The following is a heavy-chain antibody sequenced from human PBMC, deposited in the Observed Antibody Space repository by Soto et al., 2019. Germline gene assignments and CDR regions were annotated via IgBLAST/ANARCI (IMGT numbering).Heavy chain of an antibody. V-gene: IGHV4-59*01. Sequence: SETLSLTCTVSGGSISSYYWSWIRQPPGKGLEWIGYIYYSGSTNYNPSLKSRVTISVDTSKNQFSLKLSSVTAVDTAVYYCARIYDFWSGRGWFDPWGQGTLVTVSS. CDR2: IYYSGST. D-gene: IGHD3-3*01. J-gene: IGHJ5*02. CDR1: GGSISSYY. CDR3: ARIYDFWSGRGWFDP.